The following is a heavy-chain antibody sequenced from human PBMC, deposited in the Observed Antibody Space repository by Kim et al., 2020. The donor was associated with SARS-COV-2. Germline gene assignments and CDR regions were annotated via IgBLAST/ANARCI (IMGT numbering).Heavy chain of an antibody. Sequence: ASVKVSKASGYTFTSYGISWVRQAPGQGLEWMGWISAYNGNTNYAQKLQGRVTMTTDTSTSTAYMELRSLRSDDTAVYYCARDESGWYLDYYYGMDVWGQGTTVTVSS. J-gene: IGHJ6*02. D-gene: IGHD6-19*01. CDR3: ARDESGWYLDYYYGMDV. V-gene: IGHV1-18*01. CDR2: ISAYNGNT. CDR1: GYTFTSYG.